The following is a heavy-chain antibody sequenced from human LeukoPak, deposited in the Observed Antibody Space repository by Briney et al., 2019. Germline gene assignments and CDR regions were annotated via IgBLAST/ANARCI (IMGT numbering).Heavy chain of an antibody. D-gene: IGHD3-22*01. Sequence: SETLSLTCTVSGGSITSYYWSWIRQPPGKGLEWIGYIYSSGTTNYNPSLKSRVTISVDTSKNQFSLKLSSVTAADTAVYCCARHYYDSSGYYTEYLQHWGQGTLVTVSS. CDR1: GGSITSYY. CDR3: ARHYYDSSGYYTEYLQH. CDR2: IYSSGTT. V-gene: IGHV4-59*08. J-gene: IGHJ1*01.